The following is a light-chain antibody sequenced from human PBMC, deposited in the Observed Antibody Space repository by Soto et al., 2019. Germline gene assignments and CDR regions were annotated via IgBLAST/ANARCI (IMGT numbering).Light chain of an antibody. CDR3: QQYNNWPWT. CDR1: QSVSSR. V-gene: IGKV3-15*01. Sequence: EIVMTQSPATLSMSPGERATLSCRASQSVSSRLAWYQRKPGQAPRLRIYDASTRATGIPARFSGSGSGADFTLTISSLQSEDFAIYYCQQYNNWPWTFGQGTRLEIK. J-gene: IGKJ5*01. CDR2: DAS.